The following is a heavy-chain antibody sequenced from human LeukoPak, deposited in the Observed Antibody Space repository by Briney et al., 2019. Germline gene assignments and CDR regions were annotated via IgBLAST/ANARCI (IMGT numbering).Heavy chain of an antibody. D-gene: IGHD3-22*01. Sequence: GGSLRLSCAASGFSFSTYSFSWVRQAPGKGLEWLGRIKRETDGGTIDYAAPVKGRFTISRDDSRNTLYLQMDSLKIEDTAVYYCTTDRYYDNSELQFQHWGQGTLVTVSS. CDR3: TTDRYYDNSELQFQH. CDR2: IKRETDGGTI. J-gene: IGHJ1*01. CDR1: GFSFSTYS. V-gene: IGHV3-15*01.